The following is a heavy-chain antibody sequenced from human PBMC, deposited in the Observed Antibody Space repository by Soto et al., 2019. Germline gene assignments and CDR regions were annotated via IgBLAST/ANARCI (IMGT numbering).Heavy chain of an antibody. CDR2: IYFTGST. V-gene: IGHV4-59*01. CDR3: ARGSCSSASCYTGDY. Sequence: LSLTCTVSGDTIGSYYWSWIRQPPGKGLEWIGYIYFTGSTNYNPSLKSRVTISVDTSKNQFSLKLSSVTAADTAVYYCARGSCSSASCYTGDYWGQGTLVTVSS. CDR1: GDTIGSYY. J-gene: IGHJ4*02. D-gene: IGHD2-2*02.